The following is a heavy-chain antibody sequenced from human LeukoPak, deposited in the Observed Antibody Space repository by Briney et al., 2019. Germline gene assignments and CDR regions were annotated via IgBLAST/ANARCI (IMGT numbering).Heavy chain of an antibody. V-gene: IGHV4-59*01. CDR3: VRDRELFY. CDR2: VYNSGST. J-gene: IGHJ4*02. CDR1: GGSISIYY. D-gene: IGHD1-7*01. Sequence: AETLSLTCTVSGGSISIYYWSWIRQSPGKGLEWLGYVYNSGSTDYNPSLKSRVTISADTSKNQFSLKLSSVTAADTAVYYCVRDRELFYWGQGTLVTVSS.